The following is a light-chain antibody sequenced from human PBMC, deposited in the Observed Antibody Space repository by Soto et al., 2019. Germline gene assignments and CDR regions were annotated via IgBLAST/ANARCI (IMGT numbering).Light chain of an antibody. CDR2: EVT. Sequence: QSVLTQPPSASGYPGQSVSISCTGTSSDVGGYNFVSWYQQHPGKAPKLMIYEVTKRPSGVPDRFSGSKSGNTASLTVSGLQAEDEADYYCTSYAGSNIPVVFGGGTKLTVL. V-gene: IGLV2-8*01. J-gene: IGLJ2*01. CDR3: TSYAGSNIPVV. CDR1: SSDVGGYNF.